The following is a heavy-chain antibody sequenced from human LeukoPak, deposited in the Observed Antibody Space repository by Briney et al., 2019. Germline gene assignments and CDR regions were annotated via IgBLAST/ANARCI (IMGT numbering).Heavy chain of an antibody. Sequence: SETLSLTCTVSGGSISSSSYYWGWIRQPPGMGLEWIGSIYYSGSTYYNPSLKSRVTISVDTSKNQFSLKLSSVTAADTAVYYCARASSGWYEYWGQGTLVTVSS. CDR3: ARASSGWYEY. D-gene: IGHD6-19*01. CDR1: GGSISSSSYY. CDR2: IYYSGST. J-gene: IGHJ4*02. V-gene: IGHV4-39*01.